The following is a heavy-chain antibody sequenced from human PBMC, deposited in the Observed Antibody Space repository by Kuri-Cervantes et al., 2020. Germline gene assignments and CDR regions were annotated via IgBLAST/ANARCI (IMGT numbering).Heavy chain of an antibody. CDR3: ARGPYYYDSSGYPTSHAFDI. D-gene: IGHD3-22*01. V-gene: IGHV4-39*01. Sequence: SETLSLTCTVSGVSINSNNYYWGWIRQSPGKGLKWIGNFYYSGSTYYNPSLKSRVTISVDTSKNQFSLKLSSVTAADTAVYYCARGPYYYDSSGYPTSHAFDIWGQGTMVTVSS. CDR1: GVSINSNNYY. J-gene: IGHJ3*02. CDR2: FYYSGST.